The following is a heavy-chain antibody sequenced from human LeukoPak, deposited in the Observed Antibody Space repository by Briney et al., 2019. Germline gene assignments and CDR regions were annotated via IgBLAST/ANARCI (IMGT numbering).Heavy chain of an antibody. J-gene: IGHJ4*02. V-gene: IGHV1-46*01. Sequence: RASVKVSCKASGYTFSTYYVHWVRQAPGQGLEWMGMIIPSDGFTSYAQKFQGRVTMTRDMSTSTVYMELSSLRSEDTAVYYCARGPPLGGMIGPFDYWGQGTLVTVSS. CDR1: GYTFSTYY. D-gene: IGHD3-22*01. CDR3: ARGPPLGGMIGPFDY. CDR2: IIPSDGFT.